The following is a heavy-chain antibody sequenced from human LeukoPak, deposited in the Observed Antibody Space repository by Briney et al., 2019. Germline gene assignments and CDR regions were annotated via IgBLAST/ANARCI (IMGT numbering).Heavy chain of an antibody. D-gene: IGHD2-21*01. CDR2: IIPILGIA. J-gene: IGHJ5*02. V-gene: IGHV1-69*04. CDR1: GGTFSSYT. Sequence: ASVKVSCKASGGTFSSYTISWVRQAPGQGLEWMGRIIPILGIANYAQKFQGRVTITADKSTSTAYMELSSLRSEDTAVYYCARDLLGVVVIAHNWFAPWGQGTLVTVSS. CDR3: ARDLLGVVVIAHNWFAP.